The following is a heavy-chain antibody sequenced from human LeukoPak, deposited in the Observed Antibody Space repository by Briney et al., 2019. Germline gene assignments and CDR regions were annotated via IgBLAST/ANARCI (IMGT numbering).Heavy chain of an antibody. D-gene: IGHD4-17*01. Sequence: GGSLRLSCAASGFTVSSNYMSWVSQAPGKGLEWVSVIYSGGSTYYADSVKGRFTISRDNSKNTLYLQMNSLRAEDTAVYYCARGDDYGDYFDYWGQGTLVTVSS. CDR2: IYSGGST. CDR3: ARGDDYGDYFDY. CDR1: GFTVSSNY. J-gene: IGHJ4*02. V-gene: IGHV3-66*01.